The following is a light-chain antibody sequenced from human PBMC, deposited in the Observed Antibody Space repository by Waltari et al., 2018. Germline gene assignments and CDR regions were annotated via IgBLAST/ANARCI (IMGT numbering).Light chain of an antibody. CDR3: MQGTHWPYT. V-gene: IGKV2-30*02. Sequence: DVVMTQSPLTLPVTLGQPASLSCKSSQSLVHSDGNTHLNWFQQRPGQSPRRLIYRVFNRDSGVPDRFSGSGSGTDFTLKISRVEAEDVGVYYCMQGTHWPYTFGQGTKLDIK. CDR1: QSLVHSDGNTH. J-gene: IGKJ2*01. CDR2: RVF.